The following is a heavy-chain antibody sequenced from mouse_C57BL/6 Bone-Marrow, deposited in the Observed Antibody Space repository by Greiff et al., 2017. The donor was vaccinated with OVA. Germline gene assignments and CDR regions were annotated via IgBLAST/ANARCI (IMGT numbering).Heavy chain of an antibody. J-gene: IGHJ2*01. D-gene: IGHD1-1*01. V-gene: IGHV14-2*01. Sequence: VQLKQSGAELVKPGASVKLSCTASGFNIKDYYMHWVKQRPEQGLEWIGRIDPEDGETKYAPKFQGKATITADTSSNTAYLQLSSLTSEDTAVYYSASTGLLLRYYYFDYWGQGTTLTVSS. CDR3: ASTGLLLRYYYFDY. CDR1: GFNIKDYY. CDR2: IDPEDGET.